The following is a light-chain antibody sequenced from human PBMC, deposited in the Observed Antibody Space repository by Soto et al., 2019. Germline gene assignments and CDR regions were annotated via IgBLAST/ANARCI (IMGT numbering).Light chain of an antibody. CDR1: HSVGTY. Sequence: DTVLTQCPGTLSVSPGERATLSCRARHSVGTYLAWYQQKPGQAPRLLIYGASSRATGIPARFSGSGSGTDFTLTINRLEDEDFAVYFCQQYGSSKLTFGGGTKVDIK. CDR3: QQYGSSKLT. CDR2: GAS. J-gene: IGKJ4*01. V-gene: IGKV3-20*01.